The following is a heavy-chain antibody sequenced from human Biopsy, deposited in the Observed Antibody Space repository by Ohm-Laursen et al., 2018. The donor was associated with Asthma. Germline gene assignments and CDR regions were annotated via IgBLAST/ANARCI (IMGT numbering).Heavy chain of an antibody. CDR2: ISYDGSSI. J-gene: IGHJ4*02. CDR1: RFTYE. D-gene: IGHD6-19*01. V-gene: IGHV3-30-3*01. Sequence: SLRLSCSASRFTYEMHWVRQAPGKGPEWVAVISYDGSSIYYADSVKGRFTISQDNSKNTLSLQMNSLTAEDTAVYYCAREGVAGTHIEDWGQGTLVTVSS. CDR3: AREGVAGTHIED.